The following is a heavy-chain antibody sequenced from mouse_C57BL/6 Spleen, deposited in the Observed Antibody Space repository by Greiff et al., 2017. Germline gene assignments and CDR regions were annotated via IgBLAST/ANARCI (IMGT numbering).Heavy chain of an antibody. CDR3: ARSSYGKFDY. CDR2: IRNKANGYTT. V-gene: IGHV7-3*01. J-gene: IGHJ2*01. D-gene: IGHD2-1*01. Sequence: EVKLLESGAGLVQPGGSLSLSCAASGFTFTDYYMSWVRQPPGNALEWLGFIRNKANGYTTEYSASVKGRFTISRDDSQSILYLQMNALIAEDSATYYCARSSYGKFDYWGQGTTLTVSS. CDR1: GFTFTDYY.